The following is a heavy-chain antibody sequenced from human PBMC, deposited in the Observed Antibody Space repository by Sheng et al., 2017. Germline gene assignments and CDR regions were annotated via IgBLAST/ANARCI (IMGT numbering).Heavy chain of an antibody. D-gene: IGHD6-13*01. Sequence: QVQLVQSGAEVKKPGASVKVSCKASGYTFTSYGISWVRQAPGQGLEWMGWISAYNGNTNYAQKLQGRVTMTTDTSTSTAYMELRSLRSDDTAVYYCARHSSSWYSGPRSVPSHPFDPWGQGTLVTVSS. J-gene: IGHJ5*02. V-gene: IGHV1-18*01. CDR1: GYTFTSYG. CDR3: ARHSSSWYSGPRSVPSHPFDP. CDR2: ISAYNGNT.